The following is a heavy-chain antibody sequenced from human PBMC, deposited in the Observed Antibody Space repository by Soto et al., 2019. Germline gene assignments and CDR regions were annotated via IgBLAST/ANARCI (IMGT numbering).Heavy chain of an antibody. D-gene: IGHD2-2*01. J-gene: IGHJ4*02. CDR3: ARNPGGQYWTSTTCLYCFDK. Sequence: EVQLLESGGALVQPGGSLRLSCAASGFTFSNHAMNWVRQAPGKGLEWVSTISDSGSTYSADSVKGRLTISLDNSKNTLYMQMTSLSAEDTAVYYCARNPGGQYWTSTTCLYCFDKWGQGPLVIGSS. CDR2: ISDSGST. V-gene: IGHV3-23*01. CDR1: GFTFSNHA.